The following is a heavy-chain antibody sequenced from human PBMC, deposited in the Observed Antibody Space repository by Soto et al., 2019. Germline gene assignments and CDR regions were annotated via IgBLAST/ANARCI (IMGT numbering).Heavy chain of an antibody. CDR1: GFTFDDYA. Sequence: PGGSLRLSCAASGFTFDDYAMHWVRQAPGKGLEWVSGISWNSGSIGYADSVKGRFTISRDNAKNSLYLQMNSLRAEDKALYYCENDVVAATVDVARAGYCFDHWGQGTLVTVSS. CDR3: ENDVVAATVDVARAGYCFDH. J-gene: IGHJ5*02. V-gene: IGHV3-9*01. D-gene: IGHD2-15*01. CDR2: ISWNSGSI.